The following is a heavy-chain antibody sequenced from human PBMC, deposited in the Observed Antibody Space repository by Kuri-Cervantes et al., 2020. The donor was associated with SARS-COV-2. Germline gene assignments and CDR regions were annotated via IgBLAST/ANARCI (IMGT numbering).Heavy chain of an antibody. D-gene: IGHD3-22*01. CDR3: ATPSYYDSSGSYDAFDI. Sequence: ASVKVSCKASGYTFTGYYMHWVRQAPGQGLEWMGWIYPNSGGTNYAPKFQGRVTMTRYTSISTAYMELSRLRSDDTAVYYCATPSYYDSSGSYDAFDIWGQGTMVTVSS. J-gene: IGHJ3*02. CDR2: IYPNSGGT. CDR1: GYTFTGYY. V-gene: IGHV1-2*02.